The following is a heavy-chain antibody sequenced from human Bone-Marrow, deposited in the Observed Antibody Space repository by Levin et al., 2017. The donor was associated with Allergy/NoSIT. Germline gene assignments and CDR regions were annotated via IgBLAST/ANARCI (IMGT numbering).Heavy chain of an antibody. CDR1: GFTFSSYE. Sequence: AGGSLRLSCAASGFTFSSYEMNWVRQAPGKGLEWVSYISSSGSTIYYADSVKGRFTISRDNSKNTLYLQMNSLRAEDTAVYYCARSIAALYYYYGMDVWGQGTTVTVSS. CDR2: ISSSGSTI. V-gene: IGHV3-48*03. D-gene: IGHD6-13*01. CDR3: ARSIAALYYYYGMDV. J-gene: IGHJ6*02.